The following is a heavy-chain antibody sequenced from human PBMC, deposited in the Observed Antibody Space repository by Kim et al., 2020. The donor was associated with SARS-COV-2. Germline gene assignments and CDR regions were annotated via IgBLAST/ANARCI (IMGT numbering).Heavy chain of an antibody. J-gene: IGHJ4*02. V-gene: IGHV3-48*03. CDR3: ASLIVVVPSF. CDR2: TI. Sequence: TIYYADSVQGRFTISSDNAKNSLYPQMNSLRAEDTAVYYCASLIVVVPSFWGQGTLVTVSS. D-gene: IGHD2-2*01.